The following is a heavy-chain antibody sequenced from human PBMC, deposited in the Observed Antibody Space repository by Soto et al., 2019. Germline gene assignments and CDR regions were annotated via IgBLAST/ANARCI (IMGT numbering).Heavy chain of an antibody. D-gene: IGHD3-16*02. V-gene: IGHV3-7*01. CDR2: IKQDGSEE. CDR1: GFTFSSYW. Sequence: GGSLRLSCAASGFTFSSYWMSWVRQAPGKGLEWVANIKQDGSEEYYVDSVKGRFTISRDNAKNSLYLQMNSLRAEDTAVYYCARVRVNRYFDYWGQGTLVTVSS. J-gene: IGHJ4*02. CDR3: ARVRVNRYFDY.